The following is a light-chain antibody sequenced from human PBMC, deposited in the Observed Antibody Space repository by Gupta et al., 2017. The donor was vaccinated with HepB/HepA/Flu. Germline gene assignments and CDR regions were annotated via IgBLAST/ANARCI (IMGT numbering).Light chain of an antibody. CDR1: NIGSKS. CDR2: YDT. CDR3: QVWDTNSDHPV. Sequence: SYVLTQPPSVSVATGETARITCGGNNIGSKSMHWYQQRPGQAPVMVIYYDTDRPSGIPERFSGSNSGNTATLTIIRVEAGDEADYYCQVWDTNSDHPVFGGGTKLTVL. V-gene: IGLV3-21*04. J-gene: IGLJ2*01.